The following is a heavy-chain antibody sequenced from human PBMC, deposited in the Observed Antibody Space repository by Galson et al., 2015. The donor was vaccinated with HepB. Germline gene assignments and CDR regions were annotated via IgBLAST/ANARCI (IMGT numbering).Heavy chain of an antibody. CDR2: IDPSDSYT. D-gene: IGHD3-3*01. CDR3: ARQSYYGFWSGYFTISQKQGMDV. CDR1: GYSFTSYW. Sequence: QSGAEVKKPGESLRISCKGSGYSFTSYWISWVRQMPGKGLEWMGRIDPSDSYTNYSPSFQGHVTISADKSISTAYLQWSSLKASDTAMYYCARQSYYGFWSGYFTISQKQGMDVWGQGTTVTVSS. J-gene: IGHJ6*02. V-gene: IGHV5-10-1*01.